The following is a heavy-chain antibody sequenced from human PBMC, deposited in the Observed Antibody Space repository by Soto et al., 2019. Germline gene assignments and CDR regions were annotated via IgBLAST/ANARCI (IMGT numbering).Heavy chain of an antibody. CDR1: GVSISRSSDY. CDR3: ARQRYYGSGSYSDY. CDR2: IYYSGST. D-gene: IGHD3-10*01. J-gene: IGHJ4*02. V-gene: IGHV4-39*01. Sequence: QLQLQELGPGLVKPSETLSLTCTLSGVSISRSSDYWGWIRQPPGKGLEWIGTIYYSGSTYYNPSLKSRVTISVDTSKNQFTLKLSSVTAADTALYYCARQRYYGSGSYSDYWGQGTLVTVSS.